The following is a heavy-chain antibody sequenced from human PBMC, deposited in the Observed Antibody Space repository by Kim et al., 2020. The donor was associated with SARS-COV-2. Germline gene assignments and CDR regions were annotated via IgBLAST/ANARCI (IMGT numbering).Heavy chain of an antibody. CDR2: VSGSGNST. Sequence: GGSLRLSCAASGFLFSSYAMSWVRQAPGKGLEWVSAVSGSGNSTYYAVSVKGRFAISRDSSKNTLYLQMNSLSAEDTAVYYCAQGPFYSGTTCYTVGAF. CDR1: GFLFSSYA. CDR3: AQGPFYSGTTCYTVGAF. V-gene: IGHV3-23*01. J-gene: IGHJ3*01. D-gene: IGHD2-2*01.